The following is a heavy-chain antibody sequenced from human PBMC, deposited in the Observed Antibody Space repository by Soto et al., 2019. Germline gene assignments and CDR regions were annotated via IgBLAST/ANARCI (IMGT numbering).Heavy chain of an antibody. CDR1: GFTFSSYG. J-gene: IGHJ6*03. V-gene: IGHV3-33*01. Sequence: QVQLVESGGGVVQPGRSLRLSCAASGFTFSSYGMHWVRQAPGKGLERVAVRWFDGNNKYYADSVKGRFTISRDNSKNTLYLQMNSLSVEDTVVYYCARLSVTLEWYPAQSSNFYMDVWGKGTTVTVSS. CDR2: RWFDGNNK. D-gene: IGHD3-3*01. CDR3: ARLSVTLEWYPAQSSNFYMDV.